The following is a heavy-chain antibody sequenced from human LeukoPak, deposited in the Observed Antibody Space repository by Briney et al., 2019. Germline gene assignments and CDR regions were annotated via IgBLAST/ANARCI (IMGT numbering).Heavy chain of an antibody. CDR1: GYTFTGYY. CDR2: INSNSGGT. Sequence: ASVKVSCKASGYTFTGYYMHWVRQAPGQGLEWMGWINSNSGGTNYAQKFQGRVTMTRDTSISTAYMELSRLRSDGTAVYYCARGRACSSTSCYKTGGWFDPWGQGTLVTVSS. J-gene: IGHJ5*02. D-gene: IGHD2-2*02. V-gene: IGHV1-2*02. CDR3: ARGRACSSTSCYKTGGWFDP.